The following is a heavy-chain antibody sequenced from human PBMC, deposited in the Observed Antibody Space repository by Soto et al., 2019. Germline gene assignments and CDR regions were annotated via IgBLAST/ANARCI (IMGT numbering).Heavy chain of an antibody. J-gene: IGHJ6*02. V-gene: IGHV3-30-3*01. CDR2: ISSDGSHK. Sequence: QVQLVESGGGVVQPGRSLRLSCAASGFTFRNSAIHWVRQAPDKGLEWVAVISSDGSHKYYVDSVRGRFTISRDNSKNPLYLQMNSLRAEDTAVYYCAKAYCRSARCHPYYYAMDVWGQGTTVTVSS. CDR3: AKAYCRSARCHPYYYAMDV. D-gene: IGHD2-2*01. CDR1: GFTFRNSA.